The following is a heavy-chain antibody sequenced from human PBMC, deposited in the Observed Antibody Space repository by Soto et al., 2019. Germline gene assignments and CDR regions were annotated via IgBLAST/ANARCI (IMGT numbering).Heavy chain of an antibody. CDR3: ARVELSCSGGSCFPVGYFQH. D-gene: IGHD2-15*01. CDR1: GYTFISYG. V-gene: IGHV1-18*01. J-gene: IGHJ1*01. Sequence: QVLLVQSGAEVKKPGASVKVSCKASGYTFISYGFSWVRQAPGQGLEWMGWISAYNGNTNYAQKLQGRVTMTTDTSTSTAYMELRSLRSDDTAVYYCARVELSCSGGSCFPVGYFQHWGQGTLVTVSS. CDR2: ISAYNGNT.